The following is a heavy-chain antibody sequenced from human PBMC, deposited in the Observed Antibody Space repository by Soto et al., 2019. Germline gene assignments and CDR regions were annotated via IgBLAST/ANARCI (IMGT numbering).Heavy chain of an antibody. CDR3: GRSYCSYSYGFYV. CDR1: GGSISSYY. CDR2: IHYSGST. Sequence: XETLSLTCTVSGGSISSYYWSWIRQPPGKGLEWIGHIHYSGSTNYNPSRESRVTISVDTSKNQLSLNLSSVTAADTAVYYCGRSYCSYSYGFYVWGKGTPVTVAS. J-gene: IGHJ6*04. D-gene: IGHD3-3*01. V-gene: IGHV4-59*01.